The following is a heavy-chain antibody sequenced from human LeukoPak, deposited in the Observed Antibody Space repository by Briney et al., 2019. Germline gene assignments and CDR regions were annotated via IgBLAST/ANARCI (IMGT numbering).Heavy chain of an antibody. V-gene: IGHV3-30*18. CDR3: AKEMATGDFDY. D-gene: IGHD5-24*01. J-gene: IGHJ4*02. Sequence: GGSLRLSCAASGFTFSSYGMHWVRQAPGKGLEWVAAISYDGSNKYYADSVKGRFTISRDNSKNTLYLQMNSLRAEDTAVYYCAKEMATGDFDYWGQGTLVTVSS. CDR1: GFTFSSYG. CDR2: ISYDGSNK.